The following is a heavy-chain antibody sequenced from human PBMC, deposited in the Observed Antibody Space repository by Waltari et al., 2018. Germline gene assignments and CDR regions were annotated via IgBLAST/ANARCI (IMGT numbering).Heavy chain of an antibody. CDR1: GFTFSSYA. CDR2: ISYDGSNK. V-gene: IGHV3-30*04. J-gene: IGHJ4*02. D-gene: IGHD3-9*01. CDR3: ARDRLRYFDWLEGSGFDY. Sequence: QVQLVESGGGVVQPGRSLRLSCAASGFTFSSYAMHWVRQAPGKGLEWVAVISYDGSNKYYAGAVKGRFTISRDNSKNTLYLQMNSLRAEDTAVYYCARDRLRYFDWLEGSGFDYWGQGTLVTVSS.